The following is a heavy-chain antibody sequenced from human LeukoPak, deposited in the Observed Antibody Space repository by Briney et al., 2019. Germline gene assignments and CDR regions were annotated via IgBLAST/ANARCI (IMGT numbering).Heavy chain of an antibody. V-gene: IGHV4-34*01. Sequence: PSETLSLTCAVYGGSFSGYYWSWIRQPPGRGLEWIGQINHSGSTNYNPSLKSRVTISVDTSKNQFSLKLTSVTAADTAVYYCAEDGVGATYLDYWGQGTLVTVSS. D-gene: IGHD1-26*01. CDR1: GGSFSGYY. J-gene: IGHJ4*02. CDR3: AEDGVGATYLDY. CDR2: INHSGST.